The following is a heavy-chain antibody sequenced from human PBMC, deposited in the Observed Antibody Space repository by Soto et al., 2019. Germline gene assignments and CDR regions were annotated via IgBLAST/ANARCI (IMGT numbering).Heavy chain of an antibody. J-gene: IGHJ5*02. CDR3: ARGARWPDP. V-gene: IGHV4-61*01. CDR2: IYYSGST. CDR1: GGSVSSGSY. Sequence: QVQLQESGPGLVKPSETLSLTCTVSGGSVSSGSYWSWIRQPPGKGLEWIGYIYYSGSTNYNPALKSRVTISVDTSKNQFSLKLSSVTAADTAVYYCARGARWPDPWGQGTLVTVSS. D-gene: IGHD6-6*01.